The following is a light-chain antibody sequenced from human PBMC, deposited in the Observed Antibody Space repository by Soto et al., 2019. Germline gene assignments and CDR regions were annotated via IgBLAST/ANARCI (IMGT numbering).Light chain of an antibody. J-gene: IGLJ1*01. CDR3: VSYTSSSTLV. CDR1: SSDVGGYHY. Sequence: QSVLTQPASVSGSPGQSISISCSGTSSDVGGYHYVSWYQQHPGKAPKLIIYDVTYLPSGLSDRFSGSRSGNTASLTISGLQAEDEAEYNCVSYTSSSTLVFGTGTKLTVL. CDR2: DVT. V-gene: IGLV2-14*03.